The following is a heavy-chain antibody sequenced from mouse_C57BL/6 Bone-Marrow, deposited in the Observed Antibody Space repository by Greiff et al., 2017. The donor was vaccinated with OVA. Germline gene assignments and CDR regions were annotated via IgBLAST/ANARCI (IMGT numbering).Heavy chain of an antibody. D-gene: IGHD2-1*01. V-gene: IGHV1-18*01. CDR1: GYTFTDYN. J-gene: IGHJ2*01. CDR2: INPNNGGT. CDR3: ARSEGGNYYCDY. Sequence: EVQLQQSGPELVKPGASVKIPCKASGYTFTDYNMDWVKQSHGKSLEWIGDINPNNGGTIYNQKFKGKATLTVDKSSSTAYMELRSLTSEDTAVYYCARSEGGNYYCDYWGQVTTLTVSS.